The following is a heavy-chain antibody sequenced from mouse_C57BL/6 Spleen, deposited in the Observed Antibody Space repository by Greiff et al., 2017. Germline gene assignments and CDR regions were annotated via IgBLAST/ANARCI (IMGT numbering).Heavy chain of an antibody. CDR2: ISSGSSTI. J-gene: IGHJ4*01. V-gene: IGHV5-17*01. CDR3: ANNENYYYGSSPYAMDY. D-gene: IGHD1-1*01. Sequence: EVQVVESGGGLVKPGGSLKLPCAASGFTFSDYGMHWVRQAPEKGLEWVAYISSGSSTIYYADTVKGRFTISRDNAINTLFRTMTSLRSEDTAMYYCANNENYYYGSSPYAMDYWGQGTSVTVSS. CDR1: GFTFSDYG.